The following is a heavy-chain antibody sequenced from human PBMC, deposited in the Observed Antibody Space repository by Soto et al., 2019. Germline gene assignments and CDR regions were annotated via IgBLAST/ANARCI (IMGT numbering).Heavy chain of an antibody. J-gene: IGHJ6*02. CDR3: ARDGPRIAVALLDGMDV. CDR2: ISSSSSYI. D-gene: IGHD6-19*01. Sequence: PGGSLRLSCAASGFTFSSYSMNWVRQAPGKGLEWVSSISSSSSYIYYADSVKGRFTISRDNAKNSLYLQMNSLRAEDTAVYYCARDGPRIAVALLDGMDVWGQGTTVTVSS. CDR1: GFTFSSYS. V-gene: IGHV3-21*01.